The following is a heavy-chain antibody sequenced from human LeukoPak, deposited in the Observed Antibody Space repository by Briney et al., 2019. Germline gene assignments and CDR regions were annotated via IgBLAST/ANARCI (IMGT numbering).Heavy chain of an antibody. J-gene: IGHJ4*02. CDR1: GGSISSSSYY. D-gene: IGHD3-16*01. CDR2: INQDGSEK. Sequence: ETLSLTCTVSGGSISSSSYYWGWIRQPPGKGLEWVANINQDGSEKYYVDSGKGRFTISRDNAKNSLYLQMNSLRAEDTAVYYCARGRGTDYWGQGTLVTVSS. CDR3: ARGRGTDY. V-gene: IGHV3-7*01.